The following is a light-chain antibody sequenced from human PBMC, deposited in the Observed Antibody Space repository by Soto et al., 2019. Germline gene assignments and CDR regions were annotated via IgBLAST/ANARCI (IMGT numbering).Light chain of an antibody. CDR1: SSDVGGYNY. Sequence: QSVLTQPASVSGSPGQSIAISCTGTSSDVGGYNYVSWYQQHPGKAPKLMIHEVSNRPSGISDRFSGSKSGNTASLTISGLQAADEADYYCSSHTSYSTRVFGTGTKLTVL. CDR2: EVS. J-gene: IGLJ1*01. V-gene: IGLV2-14*01. CDR3: SSHTSYSTRV.